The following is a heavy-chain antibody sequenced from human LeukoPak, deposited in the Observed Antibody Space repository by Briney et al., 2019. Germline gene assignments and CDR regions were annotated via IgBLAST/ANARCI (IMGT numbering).Heavy chain of an antibody. CDR1: GGSISSYY. V-gene: IGHV4-59*01. CDR3: ARDRVGFGELLSYGMDV. CDR2: IYYSGST. J-gene: IGHJ6*02. Sequence: PSETLSLTCTVSGGSISSYYWSWIRQPPGKGLEWIGYIYYSGSTNYNPSLKSRVTISVDTSKNQFSLKLSSVTAADTAVYYCARDRVGFGELLSYGMDVWGQGTTVTVSS. D-gene: IGHD3-10*01.